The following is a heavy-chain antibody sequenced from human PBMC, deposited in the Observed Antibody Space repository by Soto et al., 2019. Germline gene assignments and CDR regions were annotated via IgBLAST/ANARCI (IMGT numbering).Heavy chain of an antibody. CDR1: GFIFTSYI. Sequence: QVQLVESGGGVVQPRRSLRLSCAASGFIFTSYIVHWVRQAPGKGLEWVASVSYDGSKKHYADSVKVRFSISRDNSKNTVYLQMNSLRTEDTAVYYCARDKGVLFDCNFDSWGQGTLVTVSS. CDR2: VSYDGSKK. J-gene: IGHJ4*02. CDR3: ARDKGVLFDCNFDS. V-gene: IGHV3-30*01. D-gene: IGHD3-9*01.